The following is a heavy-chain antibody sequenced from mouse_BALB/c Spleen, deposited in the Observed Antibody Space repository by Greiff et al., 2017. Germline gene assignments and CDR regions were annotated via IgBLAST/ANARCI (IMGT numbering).Heavy chain of an antibody. CDR3: ARNSPNWSYAMDY. V-gene: IGHV2-2*02. CDR2: IWSGGST. CDR1: GFSLTSYG. J-gene: IGHJ4*01. Sequence: VQRVESGPGLVQPSQSLSITCTVSGFSLTSYGVHWVRQSPGKGLEWLGVIWSGGSTDYNAAFISRLSISKDNSKSQVFFKMNSLQANDTAIYYCARNSPNWSYAMDYWGQGTSVTVSA. D-gene: IGHD4-1*01.